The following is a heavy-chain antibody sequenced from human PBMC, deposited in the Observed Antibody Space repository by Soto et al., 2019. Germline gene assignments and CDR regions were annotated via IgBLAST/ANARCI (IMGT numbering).Heavy chain of an antibody. CDR3: ARDSTMIVVVPFDY. CDR2: INAGNGNT. V-gene: IGHV1-3*01. J-gene: IGHJ4*02. D-gene: IGHD3-22*01. Sequence: ASVKVSCKASGYTFTGYAMHWVRQAPGQRLEWMGWINAGNGNTKYSQKFQGRVTITRDTSASTAYMELSSLRSEDTAVYYCARDSTMIVVVPFDYWGQGTLVTVSS. CDR1: GYTFTGYA.